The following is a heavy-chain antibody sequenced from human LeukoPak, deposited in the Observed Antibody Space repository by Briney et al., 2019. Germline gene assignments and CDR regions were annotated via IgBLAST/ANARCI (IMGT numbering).Heavy chain of an antibody. D-gene: IGHD6-13*01. CDR1: GYTFTSYD. Sequence: ASVTVSCKASGYTFTSYDLQWVRQATGQGLEWMGWTNPNSGNTGYAQKFQGRVIITRNTSISTAYMELSSLRPEDTAVYYCARLIAAAGTVNWFDPWGQGTLVTVSS. J-gene: IGHJ5*02. CDR2: TNPNSGNT. V-gene: IGHV1-8*03. CDR3: ARLIAAAGTVNWFDP.